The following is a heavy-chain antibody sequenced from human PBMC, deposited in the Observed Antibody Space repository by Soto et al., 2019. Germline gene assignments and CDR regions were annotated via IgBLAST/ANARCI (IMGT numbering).Heavy chain of an antibody. CDR2: IWHDGGNK. V-gene: IGHV3-33*01. D-gene: IGHD7-27*01. J-gene: IGHJ4*02. Sequence: AGGSLILSCAASGFTFSSYGMHWVRQAPGKGLEWVAFIWHDGGNKFYAESVKGRFTISRDNSKNTLYLQMTSLSAEDTAMYYCARYGDVNTGFVKDYWGQESLVTVCS. CDR3: ARYGDVNTGFVKDY. CDR1: GFTFSSYG.